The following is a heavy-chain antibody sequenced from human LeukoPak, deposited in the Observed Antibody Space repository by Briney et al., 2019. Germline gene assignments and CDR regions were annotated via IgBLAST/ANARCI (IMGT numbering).Heavy chain of an antibody. J-gene: IGHJ4*02. V-gene: IGHV3-15*01. D-gene: IGHD2-15*01. CDR3: TSCTGGSCYVSVY. CDR2: IKSKTDGGTT. Sequence: GGSLRLSCAASGLTLSYTWMTWVRQAPGKGLEWVGRIKSKTDGGTTDYAAPVKGRFTISRDDSKNTLYLQMNSLKTEDTAVYYCTSCTGGSCYVSVYWGQGTLVTVSA. CDR1: GLTLSYTW.